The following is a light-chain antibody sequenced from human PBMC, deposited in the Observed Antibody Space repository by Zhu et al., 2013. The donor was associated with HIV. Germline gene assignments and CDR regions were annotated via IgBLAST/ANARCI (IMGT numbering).Light chain of an antibody. V-gene: IGKV3-20*01. CDR2: GAS. Sequence: EIVLTQSPGTLSLSPGESVTLSCRASQSLIRNHVNWYQYNPGQGPRLLIYGASIRATGVPDRFSGGGSGTDFTLTISSLQPEDFATYYCQQYNSYSLTFGGGTKGGGQ. CDR3: QQYNSYSLT. J-gene: IGKJ4*01. CDR1: QSLIRNH.